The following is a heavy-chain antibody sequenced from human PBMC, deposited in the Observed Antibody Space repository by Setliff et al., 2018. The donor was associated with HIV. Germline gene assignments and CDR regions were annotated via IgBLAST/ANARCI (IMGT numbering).Heavy chain of an antibody. Sequence: ASVKVSCKASGYTFISYYMHWVRQAPGQGLEWMGIINPTGGSTTYAQKFQGRVTMTRDTSTSTVYMDLSSLRSEDTALYYCARVRYCGGDCYPDAFDIWGQGTMVTVS. CDR2: INPTGGST. D-gene: IGHD2-21*02. J-gene: IGHJ3*02. V-gene: IGHV1-46*01. CDR1: GYTFISYY. CDR3: ARVRYCGGDCYPDAFDI.